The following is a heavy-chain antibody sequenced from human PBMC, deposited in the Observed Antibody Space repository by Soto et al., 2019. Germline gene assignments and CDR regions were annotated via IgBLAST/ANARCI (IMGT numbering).Heavy chain of an antibody. CDR3: TTDLGVGSSGYVAY. J-gene: IGHJ4*02. CDR1: GFTFSNAW. V-gene: IGHV3-15*07. D-gene: IGHD3-22*01. CDR2: IKSKTDGGTT. Sequence: EVQLVESGGGLVKPGGSLRLSCAASGFTFSNAWMNWVRQAPGKGLEWVGRIKSKTDGGTTDYAAPVKGRFTISRDDSKNTLYLQRNSLKTEDTAVYYCTTDLGVGSSGYVAYWGQGTLVTVSS.